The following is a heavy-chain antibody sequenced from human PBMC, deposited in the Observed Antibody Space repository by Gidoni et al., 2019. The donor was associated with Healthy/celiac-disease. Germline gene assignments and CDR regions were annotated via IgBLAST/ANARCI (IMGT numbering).Heavy chain of an antibody. Sequence: EVQLLESGGGLVQPGGSLRLSGPASGFTFSSYAMSWVRQAPGKGLEWVSASSGSGGSTYYADSVKGRFTISRDNSKNTLYLQMNSLRAEDTAVYYCAKAGIVGAATLYYWGQGTLVTVSS. J-gene: IGHJ4*02. D-gene: IGHD1-26*01. V-gene: IGHV3-23*01. CDR3: AKAGIVGAATLYY. CDR2: SSGSGGST. CDR1: GFTFSSYA.